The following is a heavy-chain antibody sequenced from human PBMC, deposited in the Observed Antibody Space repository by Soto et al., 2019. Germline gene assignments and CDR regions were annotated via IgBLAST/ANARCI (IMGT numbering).Heavy chain of an antibody. V-gene: IGHV3-23*01. CDR3: EKGELGTDY. Sequence: EVQLLESGGGLVQPGESLRLSCAASGFIFNNYAMSWVRQAQGKGLEWVSSISGSGGSTYYADSVKGRFTISRDNSKNTLYLQMNSLRAEDTAIYYCEKGELGTDYWSQGTLVTVSS. D-gene: IGHD1-7*01. CDR2: ISGSGGST. CDR1: GFIFNNYA. J-gene: IGHJ4*02.